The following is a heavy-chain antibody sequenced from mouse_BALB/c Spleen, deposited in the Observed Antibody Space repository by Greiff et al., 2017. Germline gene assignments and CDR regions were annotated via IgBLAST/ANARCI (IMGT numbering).Heavy chain of an antibody. J-gene: IGHJ4*01. CDR3: ATGGYDGRVDYYYALDY. Sequence: VQLQQSGAELVRPGALVKLSCKASGFNIKDYYMHWVKQRPEQGLEWIGWIDPENGNTIYDPKFQGKASITADTSSNPAYLQLSSLTSEDTAVYYCATGGYDGRVDYYYALDYWGQGTSVTVSS. D-gene: IGHD2-2*01. CDR1: GFNIKDYY. V-gene: IGHV14-1*02. CDR2: IDPENGNT.